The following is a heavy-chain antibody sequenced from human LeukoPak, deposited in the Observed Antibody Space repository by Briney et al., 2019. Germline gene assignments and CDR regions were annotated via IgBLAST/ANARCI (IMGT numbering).Heavy chain of an antibody. D-gene: IGHD2-2*01. Sequence: SQTLSLTRTVSGGSISSGDYYSSWIRQPPGKGLEWIGYIYYSGSTYYNPSLKSRVTISVDTSKNQFSLKLSSVTAADTAVYYCARGLIVVVPAATDYYMDVWGKGTTVTVSS. V-gene: IGHV4-30-4*08. CDR2: IYYSGST. CDR1: GGSISSGDYY. CDR3: ARGLIVVVPAATDYYMDV. J-gene: IGHJ6*03.